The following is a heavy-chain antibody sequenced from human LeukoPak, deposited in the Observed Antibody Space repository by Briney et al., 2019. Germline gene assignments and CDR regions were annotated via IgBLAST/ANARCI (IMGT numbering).Heavy chain of an antibody. CDR2: ISSSGRYI. D-gene: IGHD5-18*01. V-gene: IGHV3-21*01. J-gene: IGHJ6*03. CDR1: GFTFSSYA. Sequence: NPGGSLRLSCAASGFTFSSYAMSWVRQAPGKGLEWVSSISSSGRYIYYADSVKGRFTISRDNAKNSLYLQMNSLRAEDTALYYCARDLNSYGSYYMDVWGKGTTVTVSS. CDR3: ARDLNSYGSYYMDV.